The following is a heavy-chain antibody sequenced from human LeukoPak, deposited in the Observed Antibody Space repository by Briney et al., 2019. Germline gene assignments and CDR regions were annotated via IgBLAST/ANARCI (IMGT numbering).Heavy chain of an antibody. D-gene: IGHD5-24*01. Sequence: ASVKVSCKASGYTFTSYGISWVRQAPGQGLEWMGWISAYNGNTNYAQKLQGRVTMTTDTSTSTAYMELRSLRSDDTAVYYCARDPGDGYTPGWFDPWGQGTLVTVSS. J-gene: IGHJ5*02. CDR2: ISAYNGNT. V-gene: IGHV1-18*01. CDR1: GYTFTSYG. CDR3: ARDPGDGYTPGWFDP.